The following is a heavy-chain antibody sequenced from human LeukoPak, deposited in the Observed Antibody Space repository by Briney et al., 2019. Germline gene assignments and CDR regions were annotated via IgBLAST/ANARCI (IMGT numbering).Heavy chain of an antibody. CDR1: EFTFSSYA. Sequence: GGSLRLSCAASEFTFSSYAMSWVRQAPGKGLEWVANIKQDGSEKYYVDSVKGRFTISRDNAKNSLYLQMNSLRAEDTAVYYCARDPYYGGNWGQGTLVTVSS. V-gene: IGHV3-7*03. J-gene: IGHJ4*02. D-gene: IGHD4-23*01. CDR2: IKQDGSEK. CDR3: ARDPYYGGN.